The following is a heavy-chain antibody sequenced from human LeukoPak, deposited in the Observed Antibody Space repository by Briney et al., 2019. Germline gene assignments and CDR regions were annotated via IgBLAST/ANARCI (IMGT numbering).Heavy chain of an antibody. J-gene: IGHJ3*02. Sequence: SETLSLTCTVSGGSISSYYWRWIRQPPGKGLEWIGYIYYSGSTNYNPSLKSRVTISVDTSKNQFSLKLSSVTAADTAVYYCARSDAFDIWGQGTMVTVSS. V-gene: IGHV4-59*01. CDR2: IYYSGST. CDR1: GGSISSYY. CDR3: ARSDAFDI.